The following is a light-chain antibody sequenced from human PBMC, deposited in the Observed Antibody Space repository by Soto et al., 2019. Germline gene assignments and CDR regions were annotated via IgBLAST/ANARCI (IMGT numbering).Light chain of an antibody. Sequence: PGERVTLSCRASQSVSSSYLTWYQQKPGQAPRLLIYGASTRATRIPARFSGSGSGTDFTLTISSLQPEDFAVYYCQQDYNLPTFGQGTKLEIK. V-gene: IGKV3D-7*01. CDR1: QSVSSSY. CDR3: QQDYNLPT. J-gene: IGKJ2*01. CDR2: GAS.